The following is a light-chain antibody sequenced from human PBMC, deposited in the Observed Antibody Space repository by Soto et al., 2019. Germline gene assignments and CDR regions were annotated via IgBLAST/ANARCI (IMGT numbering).Light chain of an antibody. CDR2: LGS. Sequence: DTVMTQSPLSLPVTPGEPASISCRSSQSLLHSNGYNYLDWYLQKPGQSPQLLIYLGSNRASGVPGRLRGSGSGTDFTLKISRVEAEDVGVYYCMQALQTPPTFGQGTKVEIK. V-gene: IGKV2-28*01. J-gene: IGKJ1*01. CDR1: QSLLHSNGYNY. CDR3: MQALQTPPT.